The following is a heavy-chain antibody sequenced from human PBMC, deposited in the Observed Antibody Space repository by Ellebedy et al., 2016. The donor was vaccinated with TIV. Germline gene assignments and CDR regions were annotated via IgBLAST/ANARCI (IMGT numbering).Heavy chain of an antibody. CDR1: GGSISSSSYY. CDR2: IYYSGST. D-gene: IGHD3-16*02. J-gene: IGHJ2*01. CDR3: ARHLLHPNLRLGELSSNWYFDL. Sequence: SETLSLTCTVSGGSISSSSYYWGWIRQPPGKGLEWIGSIYYSGSTYYNPSLKSRVTISVDTSKNQFSLKLSSVTAADTAVYYCARHLLHPNLRLGELSSNWYFDLWGRGTLVTVSS. V-gene: IGHV4-39*01.